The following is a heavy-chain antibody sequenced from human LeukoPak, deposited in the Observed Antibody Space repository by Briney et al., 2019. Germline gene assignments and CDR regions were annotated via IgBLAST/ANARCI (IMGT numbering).Heavy chain of an antibody. CDR1: GFTFSSYG. D-gene: IGHD2-15*01. Sequence: WGSLRLSCAASGFTFSSYGMHWVRQAPGKGLEWVAVISYDGSNKYYADSVKGRFTISRDDSKNTLYLQMNSLRAEDTAVYYCSKEGVVVAAGFYFDYWGQGTLVTVSS. CDR3: SKEGVVVAAGFYFDY. J-gene: IGHJ4*02. CDR2: ISYDGSNK. V-gene: IGHV3-30*18.